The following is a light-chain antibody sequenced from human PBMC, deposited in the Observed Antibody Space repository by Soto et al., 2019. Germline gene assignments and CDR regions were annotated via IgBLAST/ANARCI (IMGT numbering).Light chain of an antibody. CDR1: QSVSSSY. CDR2: GAS. J-gene: IGKJ4*01. V-gene: IGKV3-20*01. Sequence: EIVMTQSPATLSVSPGGRATLSCRASQSVSSSYLAWYQQKPGQAPRLLIYGASSRATGIPDRFSGSGSGTDFTLTISRLEPEDFAVYYCQQYGSSPPFGGGTKVDIK. CDR3: QQYGSSPP.